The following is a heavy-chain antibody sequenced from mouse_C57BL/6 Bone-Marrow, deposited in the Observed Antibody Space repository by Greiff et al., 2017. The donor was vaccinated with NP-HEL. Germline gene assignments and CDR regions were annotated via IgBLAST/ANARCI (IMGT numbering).Heavy chain of an antibody. CDR2: IFPGSGST. J-gene: IGHJ3*01. Sequence: QVQLQQSGPELVKPGASVKISCKASGYTFTDYYINWVKQRPGQGLEWIGWIFPGSGSTYYNEKFKGKATFTVDKSSSTAYMLLSSLTSEDSAVYVCARSKGRYGSSSAWFAYWGQGTLVTVSA. CDR3: ARSKGRYGSSSAWFAY. D-gene: IGHD1-1*01. CDR1: GYTFTDYY. V-gene: IGHV1-75*01.